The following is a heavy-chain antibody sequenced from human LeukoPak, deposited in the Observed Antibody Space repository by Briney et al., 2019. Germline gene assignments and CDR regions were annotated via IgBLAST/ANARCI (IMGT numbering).Heavy chain of an antibody. CDR3: ARGVGGATRIDY. V-gene: IGHV4-61*01. D-gene: IGHD1-26*01. J-gene: IGHJ4*02. CDR1: GGAVSSDSYY. Sequence: SETLSLTCTVSGGAVSSDSYYWSWIRQPPGKGLEWIGYVYYSGSTNYNPSLKSRVTISVDTSKNQFSLKLSSVTAADTAVYYCARGVGGATRIDYWGQGTLVTVSS. CDR2: VYYSGST.